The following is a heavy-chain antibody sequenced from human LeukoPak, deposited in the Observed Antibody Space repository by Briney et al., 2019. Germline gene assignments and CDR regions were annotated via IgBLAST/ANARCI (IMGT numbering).Heavy chain of an antibody. V-gene: IGHV4-34*01. CDR3: ARHGSASGWYRSHFDY. J-gene: IGHJ4*02. CDR1: GGSFSAYY. Sequence: PSETLSLTCAVYGGSFSAYYWTWVRQPPGMGLEWIGEIKQSENTNYNPSLKSRVTISVDTSKNQISLKLTSVTAADTAVYYCARHGSASGWYRSHFDYWGQGTLVTVSS. D-gene: IGHD6-19*01. CDR2: IKQSENT.